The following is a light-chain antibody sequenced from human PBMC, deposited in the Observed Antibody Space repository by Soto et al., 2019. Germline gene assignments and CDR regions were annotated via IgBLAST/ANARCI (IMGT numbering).Light chain of an antibody. CDR1: QSIGAW. CDR3: QYYDNYSWT. V-gene: IGKV1-5*03. CDR2: KRS. J-gene: IGKJ1*01. Sequence: DIQLTQSPSTLSASVGDRVTITCRASQSIGAWLTWYQQKPGKAPKFLIYKRSTLESGVPSRFSGSGSGTEFTLTISSLQPDDFATYHCQYYDNYSWTFGQGTKVEIK.